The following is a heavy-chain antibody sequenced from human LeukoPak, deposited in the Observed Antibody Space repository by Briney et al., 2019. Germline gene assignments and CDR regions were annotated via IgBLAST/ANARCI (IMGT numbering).Heavy chain of an antibody. CDR1: GYNFGTNW. V-gene: IGHV5-51*01. Sequence: GESLKISCKGSGYNFGTNWIGWVRQMPGKGLEWMGIIYPGDSDTRYSPSFQGQVTISADRSITTAYLQWSSLKASDTAMYYCASLSGYCSSTTCYTAYFQHWGQGTLVTVSS. CDR3: ASLSGYCSSTTCYTAYFQH. CDR2: IYPGDSDT. J-gene: IGHJ1*01. D-gene: IGHD2-2*02.